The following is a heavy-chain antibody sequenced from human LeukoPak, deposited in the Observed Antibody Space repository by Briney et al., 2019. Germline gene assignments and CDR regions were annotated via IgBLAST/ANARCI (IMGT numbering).Heavy chain of an antibody. J-gene: IGHJ4*02. CDR1: GFRFDEYG. CDR2: INWNGERT. CDR3: ARSNYQDNSGYSDY. V-gene: IGHV3-20*04. D-gene: IGHD3-22*01. Sequence: PGGSLRLSRAASGFRFDEYGMSWVRQAPGKGLEWVSSINWNGERTGYAESVQGRFTVSRDNAKNSLYLLMNNVRVEDMALYFCARSNYQDNSGYSDYWGQGILVTVSP.